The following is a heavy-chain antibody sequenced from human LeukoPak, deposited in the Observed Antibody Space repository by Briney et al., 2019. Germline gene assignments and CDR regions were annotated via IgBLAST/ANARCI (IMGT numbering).Heavy chain of an antibody. V-gene: IGHV3-23*01. J-gene: IGHJ4*02. CDR3: ARAPTYYYDSSGYLDY. CDR2: ISGSGGST. Sequence: GGSLRLSCAASGFTFSSYAMSWVRQAPGKGLEWVSAISGSGGSTYYADSVKGRFTISRDNSKNTLYLQMNSLRAEDTAVYYCARAPTYYYDSSGYLDYWGQGTLVTVSS. D-gene: IGHD3-22*01. CDR1: GFTFSSYA.